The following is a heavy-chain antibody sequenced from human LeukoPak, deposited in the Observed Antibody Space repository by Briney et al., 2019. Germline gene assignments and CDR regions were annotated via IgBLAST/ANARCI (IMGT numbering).Heavy chain of an antibody. J-gene: IGHJ4*02. V-gene: IGHV3-48*03. CDR3: GSGSYFRLGDY. CDR1: GFTFSSYE. Sequence: QSGGSLRLSCAASGFTFSSYEMNWVRQAPGKGLEWVSYISSTGTTIYYADSVKGRFTISRDNAKNSLYLQMNSLRAEDTAVYYCGSGSYFRLGDYWGQETLVTVSS. D-gene: IGHD1-26*01. CDR2: ISSTGTTI.